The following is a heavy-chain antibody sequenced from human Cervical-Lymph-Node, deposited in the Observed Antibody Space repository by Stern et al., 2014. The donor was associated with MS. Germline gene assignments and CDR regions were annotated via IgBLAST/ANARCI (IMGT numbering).Heavy chain of an antibody. CDR2: ISSTGGTI. CDR3: ASSPYYYGSGSSYNFFDY. J-gene: IGHJ4*02. CDR1: GLSFSDYY. D-gene: IGHD3-10*01. Sequence: VQLVESGGGLVKPGGSLRLSCAASGLSFSDYYMTWIRQAPGKGLEWVSYISSTGGTIHYADSVKGRFTISRDSAKSSLYLQMNSLRAEDSAVYYCASSPYYYGSGSSYNFFDYWGQGTLVTVSS. V-gene: IGHV3-11*01.